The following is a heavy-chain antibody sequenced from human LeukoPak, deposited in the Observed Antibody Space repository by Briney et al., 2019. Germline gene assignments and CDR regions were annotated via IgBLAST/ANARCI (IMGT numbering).Heavy chain of an antibody. D-gene: IGHD3-10*01. J-gene: IGHJ5*02. Sequence: SETLSLTCTVSGGSISSSSYYWGWIRQPPGKGLEWIGSIYYSGSTYYNPSLKSRVTISVDTSNNQFSLKLTSVTAADTAVYYCARDILLYWFDPWGQGTLVTVSS. CDR3: ARDILLYWFDP. CDR1: GGSISSSSYY. CDR2: IYYSGST. V-gene: IGHV4-39*07.